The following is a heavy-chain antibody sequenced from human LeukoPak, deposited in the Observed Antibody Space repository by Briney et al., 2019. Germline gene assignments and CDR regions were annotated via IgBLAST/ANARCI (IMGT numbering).Heavy chain of an antibody. CDR3: ARGRYCSSTSCSLVDY. CDR1: GGSFSGYY. J-gene: IGHJ4*02. Sequence: QTSETLSLTCAVYGGSFSGYYWSWIRQPPAKGLEWIGEINHSGSTNYNPSLKSRVTISVDTSKNQFSLKLSSVTAADTAVYYCARGRYCSSTSCSLVDYWGQGTLVTVSS. D-gene: IGHD2-2*01. V-gene: IGHV4-34*01. CDR2: INHSGST.